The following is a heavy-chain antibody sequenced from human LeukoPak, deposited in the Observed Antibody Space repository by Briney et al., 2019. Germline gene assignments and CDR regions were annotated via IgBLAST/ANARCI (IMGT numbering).Heavy chain of an antibody. J-gene: IGHJ4*02. V-gene: IGHV3-30*18. Sequence: GGSLRLSCAASGFIFSSYGMHWVRQAPGKGLEWVAVMSYDGSNKYYADSVKGRFTISRDNSKNTLYLQMNSLRAEDTAVYYCAKGLVSLLWFGPFDYWSQGTLVTVSS. D-gene: IGHD3-10*01. CDR3: AKGLVSLLWFGPFDY. CDR1: GFIFSSYG. CDR2: MSYDGSNK.